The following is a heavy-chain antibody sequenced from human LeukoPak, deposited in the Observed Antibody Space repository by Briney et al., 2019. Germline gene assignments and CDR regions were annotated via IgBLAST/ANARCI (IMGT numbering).Heavy chain of an antibody. J-gene: IGHJ6*03. CDR2: IYHSGST. CDR3: ARVLGPLDYYYYMDV. CDR1: GGSISSGGYY. Sequence: PSQTLSLTCTVSGGSISSGGYYWSWIRQPPGKGLEWIGYIYHSGSTYYNPSLKSRVTISVDRSKNQFSLKLGSVTAADTAVYYCARVLGPLDYYYYMDVWGKGTTVTVSS. V-gene: IGHV4-30-2*01.